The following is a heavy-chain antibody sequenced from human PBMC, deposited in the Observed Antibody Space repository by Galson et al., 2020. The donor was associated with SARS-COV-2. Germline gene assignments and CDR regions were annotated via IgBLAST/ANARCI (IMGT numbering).Heavy chain of an antibody. D-gene: IGHD2-2*03. CDR1: GGSVISDTYY. CDR2: VSYSGGT. V-gene: IGHV4-61*01. CDR3: ARVVMDVVIVPAAMDQYYYYYYMDV. J-gene: IGHJ6*03. Sequence: SETLSLTCTVSGGSVISDTYYWSWIRQSPGKGLEWIGYVSYSGGTNYNPSLKSRVTISIDTSKNQFSLKLSSLTAADTAVFYCARVVMDVVIVPAAMDQYYYYYYMDVWGKGATVTVSS.